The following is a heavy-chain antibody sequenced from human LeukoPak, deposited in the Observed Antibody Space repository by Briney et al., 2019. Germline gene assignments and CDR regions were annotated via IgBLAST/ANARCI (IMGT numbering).Heavy chain of an antibody. J-gene: IGHJ5*02. CDR1: GYTFTSYG. D-gene: IGHD2-2*01. V-gene: IGHV1-18*01. CDR3: ARGVVVVPAATAGSNWFDP. CDR2: ISAYNGNT. Sequence: ASVKVSCKASGYTFTSYGISWVRQAPGQGLEWMGWISAYNGNTNYAQKLQGRVTMTTDTSTSTAYMELRSLRSDDTAVYYCARGVVVVPAATAGSNWFDPWGQGTLVTVSS.